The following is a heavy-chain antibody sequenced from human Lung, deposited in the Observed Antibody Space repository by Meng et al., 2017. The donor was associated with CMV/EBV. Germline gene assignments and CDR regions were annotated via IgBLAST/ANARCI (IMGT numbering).Heavy chain of an antibody. Sequence: ASVKVSCKASGYTFISYGISWVRQVPGQGLEWMGWISAYNGRTNYAQKFQGRVTMTTDTSTNTAYTELRSLRSDDTAVYFCARGGYSDYEVRGSDYYYGMAVWGQGTTVTVSS. CDR1: GYTFISYG. J-gene: IGHJ6*02. D-gene: IGHD5-12*01. CDR3: ARGGYSDYEVRGSDYYYGMAV. CDR2: ISAYNGRT. V-gene: IGHV1-18*01.